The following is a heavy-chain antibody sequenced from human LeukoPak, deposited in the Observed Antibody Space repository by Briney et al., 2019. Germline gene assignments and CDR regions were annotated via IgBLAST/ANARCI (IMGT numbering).Heavy chain of an antibody. CDR1: EFTVSSYA. V-gene: IGHV3-23*01. Sequence: GGSLRLSCSASEFTVSSYAMSWVRQAPGKGLEWVSAISGSGGSTYYADSVKGRFTISRDDSKNTLYLQMNSMRAEDTAVYYCAKTLWFGESYYFDYWGQGTLVTVPS. D-gene: IGHD3-10*01. J-gene: IGHJ4*02. CDR2: ISGSGGST. CDR3: AKTLWFGESYYFDY.